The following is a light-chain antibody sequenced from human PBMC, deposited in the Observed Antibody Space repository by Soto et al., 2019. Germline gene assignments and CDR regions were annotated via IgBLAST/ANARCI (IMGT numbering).Light chain of an antibody. CDR3: PQFGRPPPWT. Sequence: QSLANTVLCLGERVTLSCRASQSVSSSYLTWYQQKPGQAPRLLIYGASSRAIGIPDRFSGSGSGTDFTLTISRLEPEDFAVYYCPQFGRPPPWTSRPGSKV. CDR1: QSVSSSY. J-gene: IGKJ1*01. V-gene: IGKV3-20*01. CDR2: GAS.